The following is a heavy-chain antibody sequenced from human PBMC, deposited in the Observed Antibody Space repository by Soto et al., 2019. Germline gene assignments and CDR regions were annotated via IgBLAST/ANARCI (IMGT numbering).Heavy chain of an antibody. J-gene: IGHJ6*02. CDR3: ARGTTRGSYYYYYYGMDV. Sequence: ASETLSLTCAVYGGSFSGYYWSWIRQPPGKGLEWIGEINHSGSTNYNPSLKSRVTISVDTSKNQFSLKLSSVTAADTAVYYCARGTTRGSYYYYYYGMDVWGQGTTVTVSS. CDR2: INHSGST. D-gene: IGHD1-26*01. CDR1: GGSFSGYY. V-gene: IGHV4-34*01.